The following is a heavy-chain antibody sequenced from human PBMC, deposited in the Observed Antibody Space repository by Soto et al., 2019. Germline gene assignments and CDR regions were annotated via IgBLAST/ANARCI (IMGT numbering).Heavy chain of an antibody. CDR2: ISSSSSTI. Sequence: EVQLVESGGGLVQPEGSLRLSCAASGFTFSSYSMNWVRQAPGKGLEWVSYISSSSSTIYYADSVKGRFTISRDNAKNSLYLQMNSLRAEDTAVYYCAREAMITVGGVIVPWGQGTLVTVSS. D-gene: IGHD3-16*01. CDR1: GFTFSSYS. J-gene: IGHJ5*02. V-gene: IGHV3-48*01. CDR3: AREAMITVGGVIVP.